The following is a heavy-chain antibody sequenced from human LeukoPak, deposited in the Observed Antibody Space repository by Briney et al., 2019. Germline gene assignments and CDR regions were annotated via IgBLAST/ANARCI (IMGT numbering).Heavy chain of an antibody. J-gene: IGHJ4*02. CDR2: IYHSGST. Sequence: SQTLSLTCTVSGGSISSGGYYWSWIRQPPGKGLEWIGYIYHSGSTYYNPSLKSRVTISVDRSKNQFSLKLSSVTAADTAVYYCAGCITIFGVAVWGQGTLVTVSS. CDR3: AGCITIFGVAV. V-gene: IGHV4-30-2*01. D-gene: IGHD3-3*01. CDR1: GGSISSGGYY.